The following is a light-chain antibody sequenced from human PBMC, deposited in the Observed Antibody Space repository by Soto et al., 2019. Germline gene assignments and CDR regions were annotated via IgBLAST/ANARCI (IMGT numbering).Light chain of an antibody. CDR3: QQYGTWIT. J-gene: IGKJ5*01. CDR2: SSS. Sequence: PGDRVSLSCGASEWFSGKNLAWYQHKPGQSPRLLIYSSSIRASGVPDRCRGSASGTVFTLTITRLEPEDFAVYYCQQYGTWITFGQGTRLETK. V-gene: IGKV3-20*01. CDR1: EWFSGKN.